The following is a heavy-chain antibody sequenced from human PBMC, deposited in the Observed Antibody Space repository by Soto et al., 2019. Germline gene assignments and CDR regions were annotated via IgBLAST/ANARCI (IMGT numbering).Heavy chain of an antibody. CDR3: ATYLGVYIYGP. J-gene: IGHJ5*02. V-gene: IGHV1-24*01. CDR2: FDPDDAET. Sequence: QVQLVQSGAEVKKPGASVKVSCKVSGYTLNEVAMHWVRQAPGKGLEWLGGFDPDDAETIYAQHFQGRVTMTEDTSTETFYMEWSSLSSADTVLFFCATYLGVYIYGPWGQGTLVTVSP. CDR1: GYTLNEVA. D-gene: IGHD4-17*01.